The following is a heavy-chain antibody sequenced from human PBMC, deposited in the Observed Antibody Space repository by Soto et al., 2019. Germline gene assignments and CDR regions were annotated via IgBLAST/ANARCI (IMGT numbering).Heavy chain of an antibody. CDR1: DGSVSSGSYY. CDR2: IYSSGST. V-gene: IGHV4-61*01. J-gene: IGHJ4*02. D-gene: IGHD3-10*01. Sequence: QVQLQESGPGLVKPSETLSLTCTVSDGSVSSGSYYWTWIRQPPGKGLEWIGYIYSSGSTLHNPTLKSRVIISVDTSMNQFSLKLSSVTAADTAVYYCARDSLALWHSWGQGTLVTVSS. CDR3: ARDSLALWHS.